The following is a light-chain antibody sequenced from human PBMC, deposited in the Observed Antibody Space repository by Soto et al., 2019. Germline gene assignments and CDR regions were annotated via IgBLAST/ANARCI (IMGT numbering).Light chain of an antibody. CDR1: SGHNSYA. V-gene: IGLV4-69*01. J-gene: IGLJ3*02. CDR3: QTWSTDIRV. Sequence: QLVLTQPPSASASLGASVKLTCTLSSGHNSYAIACHQQQPEKGPRYLMKLNSDGSHSKGDGIPDRFSGSSSGAERYLTISSLQSEDEADYYCQTWSTDIRVFGGGTKLTVL. CDR2: LNSDGSH.